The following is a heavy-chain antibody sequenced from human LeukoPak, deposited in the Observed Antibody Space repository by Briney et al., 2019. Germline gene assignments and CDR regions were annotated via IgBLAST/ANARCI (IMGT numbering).Heavy chain of an antibody. CDR1: GGTFSSYA. Sequence: SVKVSCKASGGTFSSYAISWVRQAPGQGLEWMGRIIPILGIANYAQKFQGRVTIAADKSTSTAYMELSSLRSEDTAVYYCAREGGRDVVVPAAMDVWGQGTTVTVSS. CDR3: AREGGRDVVVPAAMDV. CDR2: IIPILGIA. D-gene: IGHD2-2*01. J-gene: IGHJ6*02. V-gene: IGHV1-69*04.